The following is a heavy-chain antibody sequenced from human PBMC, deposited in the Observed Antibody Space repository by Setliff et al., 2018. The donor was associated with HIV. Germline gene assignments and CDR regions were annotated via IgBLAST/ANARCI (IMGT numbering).Heavy chain of an antibody. CDR2: ISSSGTTT. CDR3: AAQGVL. V-gene: IGHV3-11*04. Sequence: SGDSGFIFSDYFMTWVRQAPGKGLEWLCYISSSGTTTYYGDSVKGRFTISRDNAKNSAHLQMNSLRVEDTAVYFCAAQGVLWGQGTQVTV. J-gene: IGHJ4*02. CDR1: GFIFSDYF.